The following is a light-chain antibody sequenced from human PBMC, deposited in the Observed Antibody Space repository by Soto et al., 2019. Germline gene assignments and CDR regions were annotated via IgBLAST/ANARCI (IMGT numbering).Light chain of an antibody. CDR2: EVS. CDR3: SSHTSYSTRV. CDR1: SSDVGGYNY. J-gene: IGLJ1*01. V-gene: IGLV2-14*01. Sequence: SVLPKPASLSGSPGQSIAISCTGTSSDVGGYNYVSWYQQHPGKAPKLMIHEVSNRPSGVSDRFSGSKSGNTASLTISGLQADDEADYYCSSHTSYSTRVFGTGTKVTVL.